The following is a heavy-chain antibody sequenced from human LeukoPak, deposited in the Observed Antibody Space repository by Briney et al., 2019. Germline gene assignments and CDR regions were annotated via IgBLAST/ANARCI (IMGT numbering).Heavy chain of an antibody. CDR3: ARQGIVGAKRGGWFDY. J-gene: IGHJ4*02. CDR2: IWYDGSNE. CDR1: RFTFSDYY. D-gene: IGHD1-26*01. Sequence: GGSLRLSCAASRFTFSDYYMSWIRQAPGKGLEWVAVIWYDGSNENYADSVKGRFTISRDNSKKTMYLQMNSLRAEDTAVYYCARQGIVGAKRGGWFDYWGQGTLVTVSS. V-gene: IGHV3-33*08.